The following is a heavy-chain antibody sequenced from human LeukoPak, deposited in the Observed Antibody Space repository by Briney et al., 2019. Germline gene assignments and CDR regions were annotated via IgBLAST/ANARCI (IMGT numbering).Heavy chain of an antibody. Sequence: SETLSLTCGVYGGSYSDYYWSWIRQPPRKGLEWIGEINHSGLTNYNPSLKSRVTISLDTSKNQFSLKLSSVTAADTAVYYRARKGGGQLVNTRRWFDPWGQGTLVTVSS. CDR2: INHSGLT. D-gene: IGHD6-13*01. J-gene: IGHJ5*02. V-gene: IGHV4-34*01. CDR3: ARKGGGQLVNTRRWFDP. CDR1: GGSYSDYY.